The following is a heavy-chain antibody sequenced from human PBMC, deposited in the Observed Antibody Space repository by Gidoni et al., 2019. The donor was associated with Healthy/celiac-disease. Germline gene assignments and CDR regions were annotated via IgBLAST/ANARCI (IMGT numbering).Heavy chain of an antibody. D-gene: IGHD6-13*01. Sequence: QVQLVQSGAEVKKPGSSVQVSCKASGGTFSSYGISWVRKAPGQGLEWMGVIIPIFGTATYSQKFQGQVTITADESTSTAYIELSSLRSEDTAVYSCARERQQVAAYFDHWGQGPLVIVSS. CDR3: ARERQQVAAYFDH. J-gene: IGHJ4*02. CDR1: GGTFSSYG. CDR2: IIPIFGTA. V-gene: IGHV1-69*01.